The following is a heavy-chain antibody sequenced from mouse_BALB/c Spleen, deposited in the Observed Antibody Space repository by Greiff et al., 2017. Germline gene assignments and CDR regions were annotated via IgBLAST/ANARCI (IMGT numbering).Heavy chain of an antibody. CDR2: ISNGGGST. CDR1: GFTFSSYT. J-gene: IGHJ4*01. D-gene: IGHD2-12*01. CDR3: ARRGSSFYDVGAMDY. V-gene: IGHV5-12-2*01. Sequence: EVMLVESGGGLVQPGGSLKLSCAASGFTFSSYTMSWVRQTPEKRLEWVAYISNGGGSTYYPDTVKGRFTISRDNAKNTLYLQMSSLKSEDTAMYYCARRGSSFYDVGAMDYWGQGTSVTVSS.